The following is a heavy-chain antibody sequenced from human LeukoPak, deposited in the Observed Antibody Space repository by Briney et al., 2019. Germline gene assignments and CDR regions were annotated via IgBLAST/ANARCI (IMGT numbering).Heavy chain of an antibody. Sequence: SGGSLRLSCAASGFTFSSYSMNWVRQAPGKGLEWVSSIGYSSYIYYADSVKGRFTISRDNAKSSLYLQLNSLRAEDTGAYYCAKDHYWSIDYWGRGTLVTVSS. CDR1: GFTFSSYS. D-gene: IGHD3-3*01. CDR3: AKDHYWSIDY. CDR2: IGYSSYI. V-gene: IGHV3-21*01. J-gene: IGHJ4*02.